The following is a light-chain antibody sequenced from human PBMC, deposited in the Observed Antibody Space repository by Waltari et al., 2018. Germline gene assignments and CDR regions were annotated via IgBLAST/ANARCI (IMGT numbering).Light chain of an antibody. CDR2: DAS. CDR3: HQRSNWPLT. J-gene: IGKJ4*01. V-gene: IGKV3-11*01. Sequence: EIVLTQSPATPALSPGARSTLSCRASPGVDTYLAWYQHKPGQVPRLLIYDASNRATGIPARFSGSGSGADFTLIISSLEPEDFAVYYCHQRSNWPLTFGGGTKVEIK. CDR1: PGVDTY.